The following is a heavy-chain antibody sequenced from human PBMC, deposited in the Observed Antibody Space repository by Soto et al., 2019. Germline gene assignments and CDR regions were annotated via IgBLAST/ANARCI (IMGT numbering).Heavy chain of an antibody. CDR1: VFTFSNYA. Sequence: GGSLRLSCSASVFTFSNYAMHWFRQAPGMGLEWVAFISYDGSNKYYADSVRGRFTISRDNSKNTLYLQMNSLRAEDTALYYCARVPWHPVVTAIRHSYFDYWGQGTLVTVSS. CDR2: ISYDGSNK. J-gene: IGHJ4*02. CDR3: ARVPWHPVVTAIRHSYFDY. V-gene: IGHV3-30-3*01. D-gene: IGHD2-21*02.